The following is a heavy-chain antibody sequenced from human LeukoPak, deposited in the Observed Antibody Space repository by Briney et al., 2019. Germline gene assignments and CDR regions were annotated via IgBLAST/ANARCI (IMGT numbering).Heavy chain of an antibody. CDR2: INGDGSST. J-gene: IGHJ6*02. CDR3: ANLEWIQLWLRVGMDV. D-gene: IGHD5-18*01. CDR1: GFTFSNYW. V-gene: IGHV3-74*01. Sequence: GGSLRLSCAASGFTFSNYWMHWVRQAPGKGLVWASRINGDGSSTIYADSVKGRFTISRDNAKNTLYLQMNSLRAEDTAVYYCANLEWIQLWLRVGMDVWGQGTTVTVSS.